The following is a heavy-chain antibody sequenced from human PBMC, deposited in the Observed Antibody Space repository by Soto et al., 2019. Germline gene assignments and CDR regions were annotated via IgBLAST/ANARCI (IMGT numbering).Heavy chain of an antibody. CDR3: ARDPYLYYYGSGSSLNWFDP. CDR1: GFSFSSYS. D-gene: IGHD3-10*01. Sequence: GGSLRLSCAASGFSFSSYSMNWVRQAPGKGLEWVSSISSSSSYIYYADSVKGRFTISRDNAKNSLYLQMNSLRAEDTAVYYCARDPYLYYYGSGSSLNWFDPWGQGTLVTVSS. CDR2: ISSSSSYI. J-gene: IGHJ5*02. V-gene: IGHV3-21*01.